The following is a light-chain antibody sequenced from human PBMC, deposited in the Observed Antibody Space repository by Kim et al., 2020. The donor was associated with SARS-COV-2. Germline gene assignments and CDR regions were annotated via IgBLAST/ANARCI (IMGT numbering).Light chain of an antibody. V-gene: IGKV1-27*01. Sequence: AAVGDSVTFTCRASQGISNYLAWYQQKPGKVPKLLIYAASTLQSGVPSRFSGSGSGTDFTLTISSLQPEDVATYYCQKYNSAPRTFGQGTKVDIK. CDR1: QGISNY. CDR2: AAS. CDR3: QKYNSAPRT. J-gene: IGKJ1*01.